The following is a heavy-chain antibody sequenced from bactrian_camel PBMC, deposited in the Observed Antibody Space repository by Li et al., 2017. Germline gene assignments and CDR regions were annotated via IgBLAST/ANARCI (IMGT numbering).Heavy chain of an antibody. CDR2: IYRADDSP. D-gene: IGHD3*01. V-gene: IGHV3S54*01. J-gene: IGHJ4*01. Sequence: VQLVESGGGSVQAGGSLRLACAGYSDRTLTLAWFRQAPGKQREGVAGIYRADDSPYYGDSANGRFTIAQDNAKNTLHLQMNSLKPEDTAMYYCAADRTCASLKSGTIDSRSQGTQVTVS. CDR1: SDRTLT.